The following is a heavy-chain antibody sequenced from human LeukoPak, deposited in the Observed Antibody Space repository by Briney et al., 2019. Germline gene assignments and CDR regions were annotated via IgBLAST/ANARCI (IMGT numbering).Heavy chain of an antibody. CDR2: INHSGST. CDR3: ARGQTIVGATGDF. CDR1: GGSFSGYC. J-gene: IGHJ4*02. Sequence: PSETLSLTCAVYGGSFSGYCWSWIRQPPGKGLEWIGEINHSGSTNYNPSLKSRVTISVDTSKNQFSLKLSSVTAADTAVYYCARGQTIVGATGDFWGQGTLVTVSS. V-gene: IGHV4-34*01. D-gene: IGHD1-26*01.